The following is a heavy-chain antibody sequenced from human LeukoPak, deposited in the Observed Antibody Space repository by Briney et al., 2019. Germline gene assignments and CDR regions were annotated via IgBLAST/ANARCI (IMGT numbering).Heavy chain of an antibody. CDR1: GGSLSSSNW. J-gene: IGHJ4*02. D-gene: IGHD1-26*01. CDR3: SSNIVGGPL. CDR2: IYHSGST. V-gene: IGHV4-4*02. Sequence: PSETLSVTCAVSGGSLSSSNWRSWGRQPPGKGLEWIGEIYHSGSTNYNPSLKSRVTISVDKSKNQFSLKLSSVTAADTAVYYCSSNIVGGPLWGQGTLVTVSS.